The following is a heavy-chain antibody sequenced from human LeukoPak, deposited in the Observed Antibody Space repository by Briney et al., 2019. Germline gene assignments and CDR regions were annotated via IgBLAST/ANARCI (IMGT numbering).Heavy chain of an antibody. V-gene: IGHV3-30*02. J-gene: IGHJ4*02. CDR1: GFTFSGYG. CDR2: IRYDGSNK. D-gene: IGHD3-10*01. Sequence: GGSLRLSCAASGFTFSGYGMHWVRQAPGKGLEWVAFIRYDGSNKYYADSVKGRFTISRDNSKNTLYLQMNSLRAEDTAVYYCAKDWGRYYYGSGSSDGFDYWGQGTLVTVSS. CDR3: AKDWGRYYYGSGSSDGFDY.